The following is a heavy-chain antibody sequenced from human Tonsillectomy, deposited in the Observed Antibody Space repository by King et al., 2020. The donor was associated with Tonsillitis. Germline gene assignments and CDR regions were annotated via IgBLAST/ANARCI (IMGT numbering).Heavy chain of an antibody. V-gene: IGHV3-21*01. D-gene: IGHD3-10*01. CDR1: GFTFNSYT. Sequence: VQLVESGGGLVKPGGSLRLSCAASGFTFNSYTMKWVRQAPGKGLEWVSSISSSTSYIYYADSVKGRFTISRDNAKNSLYLQMNSLRAEDTAVYYCARDWDYYGSVPYWGQGTLVTVSS. CDR2: ISSSTSYI. J-gene: IGHJ4*02. CDR3: ARDWDYYGSVPY.